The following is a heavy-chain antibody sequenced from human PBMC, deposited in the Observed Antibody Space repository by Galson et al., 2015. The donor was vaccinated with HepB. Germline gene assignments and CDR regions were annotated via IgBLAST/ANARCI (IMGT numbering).Heavy chain of an antibody. Sequence: ETLSLTCTVSGGSINFYYWSWIRQPPGKGLEWIGHISYSGTTNYNPSLKSRVTISVDTSKNQFSLKLNSVTAADTAVYYCARAAFGSNSYWYFDLWGRGTLVTVSS. CDR2: ISYSGTT. D-gene: IGHD4-23*01. J-gene: IGHJ2*01. CDR1: GGSINFYY. CDR3: ARAAFGSNSYWYFDL. V-gene: IGHV4-59*01.